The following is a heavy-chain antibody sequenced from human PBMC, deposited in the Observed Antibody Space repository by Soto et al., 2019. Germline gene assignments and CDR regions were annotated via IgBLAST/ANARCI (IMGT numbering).Heavy chain of an antibody. Sequence: PSETLSLTCAVSGGSISSSNWWSWVRQPPGKGLEWIGEIYHSGSTNYNPSLKSRVTISVDKSKNQFSLKLSSVTAADTAVYYCAKDLLRYFDWSPLVYWGQGTLVTVSS. CDR3: AKDLLRYFDWSPLVY. D-gene: IGHD3-9*01. J-gene: IGHJ4*02. V-gene: IGHV4-4*02. CDR2: IYHSGST. CDR1: GGSISSSNW.